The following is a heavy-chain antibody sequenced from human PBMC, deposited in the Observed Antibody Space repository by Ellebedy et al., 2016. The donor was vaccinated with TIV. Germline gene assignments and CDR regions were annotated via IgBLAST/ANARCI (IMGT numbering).Heavy chain of an antibody. CDR3: STVFEI. V-gene: IGHV3-74*01. J-gene: IGHJ3*02. CDR1: GFTFTNYW. CDR2: SDQEGSGT. Sequence: PGGSLRLSCAASGFTFTNYWMHWVRQVPGKGLVWVARSDQEGSGTSYSDSVKGRFTISRDNAKNTLYLQMNSRRAEDTAVYYCSTVFEIWGQGTVVTVSS.